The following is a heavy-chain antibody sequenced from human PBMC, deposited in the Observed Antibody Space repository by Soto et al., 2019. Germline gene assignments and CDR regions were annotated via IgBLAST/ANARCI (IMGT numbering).Heavy chain of an antibody. J-gene: IGHJ4*02. D-gene: IGHD3-3*01. CDR2: IYHSGST. V-gene: IGHV4-30-2*01. CDR1: GGSISSGGYP. CDR3: ARDYESALDY. Sequence: SETLSLTCAVSGGSISSGGYPWSWIRQPPGKGLEWIGYIYHSGSTYYNPSLKSRVTISVDRSKNQFSLKLSSVTAADTAVYYCARDYESALDYWGQGTLVTVSS.